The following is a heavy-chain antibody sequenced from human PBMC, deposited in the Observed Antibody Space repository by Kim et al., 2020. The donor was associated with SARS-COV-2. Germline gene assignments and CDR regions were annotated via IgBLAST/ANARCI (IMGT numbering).Heavy chain of an antibody. CDR1: GFTFSSYA. J-gene: IGHJ4*01. Sequence: GGSLRLSCAASGFTFSSYAMSWVRQAPEKGLEWVSIIYSGGSSTYYADSVKGRFAISRDNSKNTLYLQMSSLRAEDTAVYYCAKGVWMTTVTTYFYYWG. CDR3: AKGVWMTTVTTYFYY. CDR2: IYSGGSST. D-gene: IGHD4-17*01. V-gene: IGHV3-23*03.